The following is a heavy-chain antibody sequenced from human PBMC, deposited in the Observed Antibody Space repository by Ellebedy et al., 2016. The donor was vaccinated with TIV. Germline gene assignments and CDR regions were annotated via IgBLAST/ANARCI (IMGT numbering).Heavy chain of an antibody. J-gene: IGHJ5*02. CDR3: ARHPRAGIAAAGLGFDP. CDR1: GGSISSYY. D-gene: IGHD6-13*01. CDR2: IYYSGST. Sequence: SETLSLXCAVSGGSISSYYWSWIRQPPGKGLEWIGYIYYSGSTNYNPSLKSRVTISVDTSKNQFSLKLSSVTAADTAVYYCARHPRAGIAAAGLGFDPWGQGTLVTVSS. V-gene: IGHV4-59*08.